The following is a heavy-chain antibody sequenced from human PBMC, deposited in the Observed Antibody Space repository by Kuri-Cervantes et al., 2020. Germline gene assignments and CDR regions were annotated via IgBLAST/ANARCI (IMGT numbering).Heavy chain of an antibody. V-gene: IGHV4-39*01. Sequence: SETLSLTCTVSGGSISRSSYYWGWIRQPPGKGLEWIGSIYYSGSTYYNPSLKSRVTISVDTSKNQFSLKLSSVTAADTAVYYFARGRYRSALYFDYWGQGTLVTVSS. CDR2: IYYSGST. D-gene: IGHD3-9*01. CDR1: GGSISRSSYY. CDR3: ARGRYRSALYFDY. J-gene: IGHJ4*02.